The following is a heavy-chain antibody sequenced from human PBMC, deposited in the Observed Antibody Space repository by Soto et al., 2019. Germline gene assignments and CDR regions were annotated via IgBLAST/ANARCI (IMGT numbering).Heavy chain of an antibody. D-gene: IGHD4-4*01. V-gene: IGHV4-39*01. J-gene: IGHJ4*02. CDR3: ARHPRDDYNYGGSGIFDY. Sequence: SETLSLTCSASGGSISSRTFWWAWIRQPPGKGLEWIGDMYYSGSSYSSPSLKSRVTLSVDTSKNQLSLKLNSVTAADTAVYYCARHPRDDYNYGGSGIFDYWGQGTLVTV. CDR2: MYYSGSS. CDR1: GGSISSRTFW.